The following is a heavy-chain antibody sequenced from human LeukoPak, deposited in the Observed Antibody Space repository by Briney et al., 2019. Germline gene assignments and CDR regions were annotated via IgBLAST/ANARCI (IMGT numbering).Heavy chain of an antibody. CDR2: ISPNSGGT. D-gene: IGHD3-22*01. V-gene: IGHV1-2*02. Sequence: ASVKVSCKASGYTFTGYYIHWVRQAPGQRLEWMGWISPNSGGTDYAQKFQGRVTMTRDTSISTAYMELSRLRSDDTAVYYCARDDSSGYYSFWGQGTLVTVSS. CDR3: ARDDSSGYYSF. J-gene: IGHJ4*02. CDR1: GYTFTGYY.